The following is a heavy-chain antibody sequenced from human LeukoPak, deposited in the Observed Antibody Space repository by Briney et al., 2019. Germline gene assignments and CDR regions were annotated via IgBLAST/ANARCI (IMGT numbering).Heavy chain of an antibody. Sequence: PGGSLRLSCAASGFSFSVYWMHWVRQAPGKGLEWVSAMSSSDDGRYYAASVRGRFTISRDTSRSTLYLQMNSLRAEDAAVYYCAKAPVTSCRGAFCYPFDYWGQGTLVTVSS. CDR3: AKAPVTSCRGAFCYPFDY. D-gene: IGHD2-15*01. CDR1: GFSFSVYW. J-gene: IGHJ4*02. CDR2: MSSSDDGR. V-gene: IGHV3-23*01.